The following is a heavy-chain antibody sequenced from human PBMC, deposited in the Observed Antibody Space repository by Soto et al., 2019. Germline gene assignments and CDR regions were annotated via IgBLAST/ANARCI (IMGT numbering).Heavy chain of an antibody. J-gene: IGHJ4*02. D-gene: IGHD3-9*01. CDR1: GYSFTSYW. Sequence: GESLKISCKGSGYSFTSYWIGWVRQMPGKGLEWMGIIYPGDSDTRYSPSFQGQVTISADRSISTAYLQWSSLKASDTAMYYCARNPSPKYYDILTGYYEVYFDYWGQGTLVTVSS. V-gene: IGHV5-51*01. CDR3: ARNPSPKYYDILTGYYEVYFDY. CDR2: IYPGDSDT.